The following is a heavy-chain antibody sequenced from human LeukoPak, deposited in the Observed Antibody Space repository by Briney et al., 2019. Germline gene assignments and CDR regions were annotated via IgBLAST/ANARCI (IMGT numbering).Heavy chain of an antibody. D-gene: IGHD6-19*01. V-gene: IGHV3-21*01. CDR2: ISSSSSYI. CDR3: ARDLAVADAFDI. Sequence: GGTLRLSCAASGFTFSSYGMSWVRQAPGKGLEWVSSISSSSSYIYHADSVKGRFTISRDNAKNSLYLQMNSLRAEDTAVYYCARDLAVADAFDIWGQGTMVTVSS. J-gene: IGHJ3*02. CDR1: GFTFSSYG.